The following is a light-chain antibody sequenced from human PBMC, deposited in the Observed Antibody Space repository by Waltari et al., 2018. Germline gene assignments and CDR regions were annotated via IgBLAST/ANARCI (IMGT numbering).Light chain of an antibody. V-gene: IGKV4-1*01. CDR1: QTVLYSANNKNY. J-gene: IGKJ1*01. Sequence: DIVMTQSPDSLAVSLGERATINGKSSQTVLYSANNKNYLTWYQHKPGQPPKLLISWASIRESGVPDRVTGSGSGTDFTLTISSLQAEDVAVYYCQQHYTTLWTFGQGTKVEIK. CDR3: QQHYTTLWT. CDR2: WAS.